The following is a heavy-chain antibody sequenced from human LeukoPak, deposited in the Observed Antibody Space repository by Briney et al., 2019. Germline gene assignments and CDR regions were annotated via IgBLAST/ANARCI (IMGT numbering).Heavy chain of an antibody. CDR3: AKQPRYCSGGSCYRGGAYYFDY. Sequence: TGGSLRLSCAASGFTFSSYGMHWVRQAPGKGLEWVAVISYDGSNKYYADSVKGRFTISRDNSKNTLYLQMNSLRAEDTAVYYCAKQPRYCSGGSCYRGGAYYFDYWGQGTLVTVSS. CDR2: ISYDGSNK. CDR1: GFTFSSYG. J-gene: IGHJ4*02. V-gene: IGHV3-30*18. D-gene: IGHD2-15*01.